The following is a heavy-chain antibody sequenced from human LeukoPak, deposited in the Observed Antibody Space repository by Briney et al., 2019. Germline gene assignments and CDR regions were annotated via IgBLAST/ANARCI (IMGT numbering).Heavy chain of an antibody. CDR1: GGSISSSGYY. CDR2: IYYSGST. D-gene: IGHD6-19*01. Sequence: PSETLSLTCTVSGGSISSSGYYWGWIRQPPGKGLEWIGSIYYSGSTYYNPSLKSRVTISVDTSKNQFSLKLSSVTAADTAVYYCARGGHYSGWTLIPDYWGQGTLVTVSS. CDR3: ARGGHYSGWTLIPDY. J-gene: IGHJ4*02. V-gene: IGHV4-39*01.